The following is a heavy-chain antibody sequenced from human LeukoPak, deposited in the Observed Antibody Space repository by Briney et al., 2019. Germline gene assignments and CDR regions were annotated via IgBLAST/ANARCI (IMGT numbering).Heavy chain of an antibody. J-gene: IGHJ4*02. CDR3: ASISDSSGYPFDY. CDR1: GYTFTRNG. CDR2: INAGNGNT. D-gene: IGHD6-19*01. V-gene: IGHV1-3*01. Sequence: ASVKVSCKASGYTFTRNGIHWVRQAPGQRPEWMGWINAGNGNTKYSQKFQGRVTITRDTSASTAYMELSSLRSEDTAVYYCASISDSSGYPFDYWGQGTLVTVSS.